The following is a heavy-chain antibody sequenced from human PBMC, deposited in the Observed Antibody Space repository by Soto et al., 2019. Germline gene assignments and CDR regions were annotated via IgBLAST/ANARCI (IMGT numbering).Heavy chain of an antibody. CDR1: GFTFSDYY. J-gene: IGHJ4*02. D-gene: IGHD5-18*01. V-gene: IGHV3-11*01. Sequence: GGSLRLSCAASGFTFSDYYMSWIRQAPGKGLEWVSYISSSGSTIYYADSVKGRFTISRDNAKNSLYLQMNSLRAEDTAVYYCARGQLEDTAMAELDYWGQGTLVTVSS. CDR2: ISSSGSTI. CDR3: ARGQLEDTAMAELDY.